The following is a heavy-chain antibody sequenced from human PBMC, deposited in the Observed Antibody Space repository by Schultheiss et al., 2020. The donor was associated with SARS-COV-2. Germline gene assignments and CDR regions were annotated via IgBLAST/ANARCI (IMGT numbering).Heavy chain of an antibody. CDR1: GFTFSDYY. J-gene: IGHJ4*02. V-gene: IGHV3-11*03. CDR3: ARRRTAVYAID. D-gene: IGHD2-8*01. Sequence: GGSLRLSCAASGFTFSDYYMSWIRQAPGKGLEWVSYISSSSSYTNYADSVKGRFTISRDNAKNSLYLQMNSLRAEDTAVYYCARRRTAVYAIDWGQGTLVTVSS. CDR2: ISSSSSYT.